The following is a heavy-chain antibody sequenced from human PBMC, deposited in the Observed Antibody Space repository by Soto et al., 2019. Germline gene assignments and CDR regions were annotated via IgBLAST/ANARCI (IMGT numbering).Heavy chain of an antibody. J-gene: IGHJ6*02. CDR3: AKAIAVAGRYDDYGMCV. CDR1: GFTFDDYA. V-gene: IGHV3-9*01. CDR2: ISWNSGSI. Sequence: EVQLVESGGGLVQPGRSLRLSCAAPGFTFDDYAMHWVRQAPGKGLEWVSGISWNSGSIGYADSVKGRFTISRDNAKNSMYLQMNSLRAEDRAMYYRAKAIAVAGRYDDYGMCVWGQGSTVTV. D-gene: IGHD6-19*01.